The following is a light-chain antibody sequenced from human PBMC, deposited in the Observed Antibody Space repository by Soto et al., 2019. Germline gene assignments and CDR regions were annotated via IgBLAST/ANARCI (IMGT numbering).Light chain of an antibody. Sequence: QSVLNQPPSASGSPGQSVTISCTGTSSDVGGYNYVSWYQQHPGKAPKLMIYEVSKRPSGVPDRFSGSKSGNTASLTVSGLQAEDEADYYCSSYAGSNIYACVTGTKVTVL. CDR2: EVS. J-gene: IGLJ1*01. V-gene: IGLV2-8*01. CDR3: SSYAGSNIYA. CDR1: SSDVGGYNY.